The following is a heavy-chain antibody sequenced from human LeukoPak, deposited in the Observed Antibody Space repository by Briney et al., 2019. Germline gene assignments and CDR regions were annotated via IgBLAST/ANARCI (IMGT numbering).Heavy chain of an antibody. CDR2: IYYSGST. Sequence: SETLSLTCTVSGGSISSYYWSWIRQPPGKGLEWIGYIYYSGSTNYNPSLKSRVTISVDTSKNQFSLKLSSVTAADTAVYYCARGAYPPRRAFDIWGQGTMVTVSS. CDR3: ARGAYPPRRAFDI. CDR1: GGSISSYY. V-gene: IGHV4-59*01. J-gene: IGHJ3*02.